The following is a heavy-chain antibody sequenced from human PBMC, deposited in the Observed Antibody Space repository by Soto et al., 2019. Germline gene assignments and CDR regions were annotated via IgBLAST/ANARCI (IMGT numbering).Heavy chain of an antibody. Sequence: QLQLQESGPGLVKPSETLSLTCTVSGGSISSSSYYWGWIRQPPGKGLEWIGSIYYSGSTYYNPSLKSRVTISVDTSKNQFSLKLISVTAADTAVYYCARLGIAAALYYFDYWGQGTLVTVSS. V-gene: IGHV4-39*01. CDR2: IYYSGST. CDR3: ARLGIAAALYYFDY. J-gene: IGHJ4*02. CDR1: GGSISSSSYY. D-gene: IGHD6-13*01.